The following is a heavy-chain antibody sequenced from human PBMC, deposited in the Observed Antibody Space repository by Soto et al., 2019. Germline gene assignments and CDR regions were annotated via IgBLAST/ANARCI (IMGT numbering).Heavy chain of an antibody. J-gene: IGHJ4*02. CDR1: GFTCSSYD. CDR3: VRRVSGNYDY. V-gene: IGHV3-64*01. CDR2: ISRNGGTT. D-gene: IGHD1-7*01. Sequence: EVQLAESGGGMVQPGGSLRLSCVASGFTCSSYDMHWVRQATGKGLEYVSSISRNGGTTYYGNSVKGRFTISRDNSKNTLYLQMGSLRAEDMAVYYCVRRVSGNYDYWGQGTLVTVSS.